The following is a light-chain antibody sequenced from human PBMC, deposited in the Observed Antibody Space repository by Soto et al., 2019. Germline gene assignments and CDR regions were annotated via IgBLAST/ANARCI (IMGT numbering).Light chain of an antibody. CDR3: AAWDDSLNGWV. Sequence: QSALTQPPSASGAPGQRVTFSCSGGSSNIGINSISWYQQLPGTAPKLLIYSNDHRPSGVPDRFSGSKSGTSASLAISGLQSEDEADYYCAAWDDSLNGWVFGGGTKVTVL. CDR2: SND. V-gene: IGLV1-44*01. CDR1: SSNIGINS. J-gene: IGLJ3*02.